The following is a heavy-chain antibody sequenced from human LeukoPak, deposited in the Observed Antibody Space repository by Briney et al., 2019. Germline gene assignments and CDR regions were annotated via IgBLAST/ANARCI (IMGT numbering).Heavy chain of an antibody. D-gene: IGHD2-15*01. CDR3: AGYCSGGSCYAVLHAFDI. Sequence: SETLSLTCTVSGGSISSSSYYWGWIRQPPGKGLEWIGSIYYSGSTYYNPSLKSRVTISVDTSKNQFSLKLSSVTAADTAVYYCAGYCSGGSCYAVLHAFDIWGQGTMVTVSS. J-gene: IGHJ3*02. CDR2: IYYSGST. CDR1: GGSISSSSYY. V-gene: IGHV4-39*07.